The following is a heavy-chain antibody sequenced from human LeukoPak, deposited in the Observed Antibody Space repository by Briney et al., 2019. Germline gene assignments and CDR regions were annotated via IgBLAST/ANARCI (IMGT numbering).Heavy chain of an antibody. J-gene: IGHJ4*02. V-gene: IGHV4-38-2*02. CDR3: ARDHGSGWTWAYDY. D-gene: IGHD6-19*01. CDR1: GYSISSGYY. Sequence: SETLSLTCTVSGYSISSGYYWGWIRQPPGKGLEWIGSIYHSGSTYYNPSLKSRVTISVGTSKNQFSLKLSSVTAADTAVYYCARDHGSGWTWAYDYWGQGTLVTVSS. CDR2: IYHSGST.